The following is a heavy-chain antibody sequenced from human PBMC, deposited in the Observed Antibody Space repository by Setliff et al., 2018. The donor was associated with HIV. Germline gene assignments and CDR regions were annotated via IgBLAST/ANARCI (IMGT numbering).Heavy chain of an antibody. CDR3: ARITMVRGVYYGMDV. D-gene: IGHD3-10*01. CDR2: IYTSGST. V-gene: IGHV4-38-2*01. J-gene: IGHJ6*02. CDR1: GYSISSGYY. Sequence: SETLSLTCAVSGYSISSGYYWGWIRQPAGKGLEWIGRIYTSGSTNYNPSLKSPVTISVDTSNNQFSLKLSSVTAADTAVYYCARITMVRGVYYGMDVWGQGTTVTVSS.